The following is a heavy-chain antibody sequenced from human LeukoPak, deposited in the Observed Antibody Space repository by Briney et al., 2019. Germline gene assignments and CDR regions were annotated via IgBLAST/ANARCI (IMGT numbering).Heavy chain of an antibody. Sequence: GGSLRLPCAASGSSFDVYAMHGVRHARGRGREGVSGISWNSAGIGYADSVKGRFTISRDNAKTSLYLQMNSLRAEDTALYYCAKDMAAGGTSFDYWGQGALVTVSS. CDR1: GSSFDVYA. CDR3: AKDMAAGGTSFDY. D-gene: IGHD6-13*01. J-gene: IGHJ4*02. CDR2: ISWNSAGI. V-gene: IGHV3-9*01.